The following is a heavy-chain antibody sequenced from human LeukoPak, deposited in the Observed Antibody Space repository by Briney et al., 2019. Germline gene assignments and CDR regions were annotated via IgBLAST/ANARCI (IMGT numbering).Heavy chain of an antibody. V-gene: IGHV3-30*01. Sequence: PGGSLRLSCAASGFTFSSYAMSWVRQAPGKGLEWVAVISYDGSNKYYADSVKGRFTISRDKTTLYLQMNSLRAEDTAVYYCARVKRSPYFDYWGQGTLVTVSS. D-gene: IGHD5-24*01. CDR2: ISYDGSNK. J-gene: IGHJ4*02. CDR1: GFTFSSYA. CDR3: ARVKRSPYFDY.